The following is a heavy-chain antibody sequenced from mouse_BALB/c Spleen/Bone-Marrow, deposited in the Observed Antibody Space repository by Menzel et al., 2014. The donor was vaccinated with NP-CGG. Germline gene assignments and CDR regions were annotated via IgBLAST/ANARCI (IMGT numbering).Heavy chain of an antibody. CDR3: ARRYFYSMDY. Sequence: VQLQQSGAELMKPGTSVKISCKATGNTFSSYWIEWVKQRPGLGLEWIGEILPGSAITNYNEKFKGKATFTADTSSNTAYMQLSSLTSEDSAVYYCARRYFYSMDYWGQGTSVTVSS. CDR1: GNTFSSYW. D-gene: IGHD2-14*01. CDR2: ILPGSAIT. J-gene: IGHJ4*01. V-gene: IGHV1-9*01.